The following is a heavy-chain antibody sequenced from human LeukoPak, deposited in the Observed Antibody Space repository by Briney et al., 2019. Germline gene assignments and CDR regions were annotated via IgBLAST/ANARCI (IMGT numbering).Heavy chain of an antibody. V-gene: IGHV3-53*01. Sequence: PGGSLRLSCAASGFTVSSNYMSWVRQAPGKGLEWVSVIYSGGSTYYADSVKGRFTISRDNSKNTLYLQMNSLRAEDTAVYYCASLFGYSGNSGSYYRGYYFDYWGQGTLVTVSS. CDR1: GFTVSSNY. D-gene: IGHD1-26*01. CDR2: IYSGGST. CDR3: ASLFGYSGNSGSYYRGYYFDY. J-gene: IGHJ4*02.